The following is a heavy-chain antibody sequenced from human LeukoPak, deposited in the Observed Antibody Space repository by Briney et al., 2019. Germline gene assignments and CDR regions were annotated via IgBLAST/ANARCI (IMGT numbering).Heavy chain of an antibody. J-gene: IGHJ6*02. V-gene: IGHV3-66*04. CDR3: ARPAALNYYDSSGYYPYYYGMDV. Sequence: PGGSLRLSCAASGFTVSCNYMSWVRQAPGKGLEWVSGIYSGGSTYYTDSVKGRFTISRDNSKNTLYLQMNSLRAEDTAVYYCARPAALNYYDSSGYYPYYYGMDVWGQGTTVTVSS. D-gene: IGHD3-22*01. CDR1: GFTVSCNY. CDR2: IYSGGST.